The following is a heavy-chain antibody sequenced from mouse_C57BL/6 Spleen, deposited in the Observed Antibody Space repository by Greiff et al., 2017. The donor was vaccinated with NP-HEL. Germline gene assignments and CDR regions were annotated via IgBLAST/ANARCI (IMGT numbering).Heavy chain of an antibody. Sequence: EVQLQQSGTVLARPGASVKMSCKTSGYTFTSYWMHWVKQRPGQGLEWIGAIYPGNSDTSYNQKFKGKAKLTAVTSASTAYMELSSLTNEDSAVYYCTRWAYYYGSTSWFAYWGQGTLVTVSA. CDR3: TRWAYYYGSTSWFAY. V-gene: IGHV1-5*01. J-gene: IGHJ3*01. CDR1: GYTFTSYW. D-gene: IGHD1-1*01. CDR2: IYPGNSDT.